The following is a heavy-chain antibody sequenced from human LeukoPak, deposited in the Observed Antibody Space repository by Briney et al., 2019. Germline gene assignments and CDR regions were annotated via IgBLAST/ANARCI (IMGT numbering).Heavy chain of an antibody. CDR3: ATVPYQEQNYDILTGPPYYYYMDV. CDR1: GYTFTGYY. CDR2: INPNSGGT. Sequence: ASVKVSCKASGYTFTGYYMHWVRQAPGQGLEWMGWINPNSGGTNYAQKFQGRVTMTRDTSISTAYMELSSLRSEDAAVYYCATVPYQEQNYDILTGPPYYYYMDVWGKGTTVTISS. D-gene: IGHD3-9*01. V-gene: IGHV1-2*02. J-gene: IGHJ6*03.